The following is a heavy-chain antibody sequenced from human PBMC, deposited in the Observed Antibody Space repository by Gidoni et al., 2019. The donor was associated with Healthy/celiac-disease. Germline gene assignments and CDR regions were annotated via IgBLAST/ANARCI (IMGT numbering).Heavy chain of an antibody. Sequence: QLKLVESGGGGFQPGRSLRLSCAASGFTSSTFGRQWVRQDPVKGRGGVEVISYDGINKNYADSVKDRCTISRDNYKNTLYLQMNSLRAEDTAVYYCAKDSWLSTTKTRYFDLWGRGTLVTVSS. CDR1: GFTSSTFG. J-gene: IGHJ2*01. V-gene: IGHV3-30*18. CDR3: AKDSWLSTTKTRYFDL. CDR2: ISYDGINK. D-gene: IGHD3-22*01.